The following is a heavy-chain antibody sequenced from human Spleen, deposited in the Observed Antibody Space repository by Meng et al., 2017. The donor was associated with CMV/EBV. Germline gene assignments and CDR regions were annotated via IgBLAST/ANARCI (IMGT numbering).Heavy chain of an antibody. J-gene: IGHJ6*02. CDR2: INSDGINT. V-gene: IGHV3-23*01. CDR3: AKDKANYYYYYGMDV. CDR1: GFTFSSYA. Sequence: GESLKISCAASGFTFSSYAMSWVRRAPGKGLEWVSSINSDGINTYYADSVKGRFTISRDNSKNTLYLQMNSLRAEDTAVYYCAKDKANYYYYYGMDVWGQGTTVTVSS.